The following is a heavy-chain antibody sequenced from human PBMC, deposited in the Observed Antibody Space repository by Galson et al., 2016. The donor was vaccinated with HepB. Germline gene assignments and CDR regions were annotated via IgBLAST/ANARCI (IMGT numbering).Heavy chain of an antibody. CDR2: INHDGSSE. Sequence: SLRLSCAASGFTFRSYDMHWVRQAPGKGLDWVAVINHDGSSEYYEDSVKGRFTIPRDNSKNTVYLQMNSLRAEDTAVYYCAREMSSAGWQKVFDHWGQGNLVTVSS. J-gene: IGHJ4*02. D-gene: IGHD6-19*01. CDR3: AREMSSAGWQKVFDH. CDR1: GFTFRSYD. V-gene: IGHV3-33*01.